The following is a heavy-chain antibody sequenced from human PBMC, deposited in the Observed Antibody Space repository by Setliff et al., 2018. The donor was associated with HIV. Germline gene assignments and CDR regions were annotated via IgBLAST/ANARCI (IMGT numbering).Heavy chain of an antibody. CDR3: ARDRAAASFDY. J-gene: IGHJ4*02. CDR1: GFTVNSGA. V-gene: IGHV3-21*01. D-gene: IGHD6-13*01. CDR2: VGCWGTCT. Sequence: GGSLRLSCAGSGFTVNSGAMNWVRQAPGKGLEWVSTVGCWGTCTYFADSVKGRFTISRDNAKNSLYLQMNSLRAEDTAVYYCARDRAAASFDYWGQGTLVTVSS.